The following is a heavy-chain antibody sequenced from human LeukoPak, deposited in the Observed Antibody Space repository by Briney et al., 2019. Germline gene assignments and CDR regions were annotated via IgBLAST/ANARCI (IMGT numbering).Heavy chain of an antibody. V-gene: IGHV3-64*01. D-gene: IGHD4-11*01. CDR1: GFTFSRYA. CDR3: AKHGTPKTLTINSYYYMDV. CDR2: ISSNGGST. Sequence: GGSLRLSCAASGFTFSRYAMHWVRQAPGKGVEYVSAISSNGGSTYYENSVKGRLTISRDNYKKRMDVQMKSVRGGETAVYYCAKHGTPKTLTINSYYYMDVWGRGTTVTVSS. J-gene: IGHJ6*03.